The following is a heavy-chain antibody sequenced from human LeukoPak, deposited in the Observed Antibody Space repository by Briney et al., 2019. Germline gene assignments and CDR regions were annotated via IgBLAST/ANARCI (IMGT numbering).Heavy chain of an antibody. CDR1: GYTFTDFF. Sequence: ASVKVSCKASGYTFTDFFIHWVRQATGQGLEWMGWMNPNSGNTGYAQKFQGRVTMTRNTSISTAYMELSSLRSDDTAVYYCARAVLRGYYYYYMDVWGKGTTVTIS. J-gene: IGHJ6*03. CDR2: MNPNSGNT. V-gene: IGHV1-8*02. D-gene: IGHD4-17*01. CDR3: ARAVLRGYYYYYMDV.